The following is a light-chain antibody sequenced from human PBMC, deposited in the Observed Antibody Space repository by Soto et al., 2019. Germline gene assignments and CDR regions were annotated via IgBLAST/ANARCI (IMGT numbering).Light chain of an antibody. V-gene: IGKV1-5*03. CDR2: KAS. Sequence: DVRGTQLSSTLSASVGDRVIINCRASQSISAWLAWYQQKPGKAPRLLIYKASTLEIGVPSRFSGSGFGTEFTLTRSSLQLDEFPTYRSPQYDILCLTFGQGTRLEIK. CDR3: PQYDILCLT. J-gene: IGKJ5*01. CDR1: QSISAW.